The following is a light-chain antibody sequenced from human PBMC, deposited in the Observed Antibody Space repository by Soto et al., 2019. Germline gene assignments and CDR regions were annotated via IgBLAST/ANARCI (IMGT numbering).Light chain of an antibody. J-gene: IGLJ2*01. CDR1: TGAVTSGHC. CDR2: DTN. V-gene: IGLV7-46*01. Sequence: QAVVTQEPSLTVSPGGTVTLTCGSSTGAVTSGHCPNWFQQRPGQAPRTLIYDTNNKHSWTPARFSGSLLGGKAALTLSGAQPDDEADYYCLLSQSGAVVFGGGTKLTFL. CDR3: LLSQSGAVV.